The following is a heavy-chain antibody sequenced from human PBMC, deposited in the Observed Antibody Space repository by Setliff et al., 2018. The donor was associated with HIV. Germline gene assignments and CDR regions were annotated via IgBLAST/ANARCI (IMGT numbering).Heavy chain of an antibody. CDR1: GGSTSNYH. V-gene: IGHV4-4*07. CDR3: ARDHSGYDPDAFGI. CDR2: SNISGST. D-gene: IGHD5-12*01. J-gene: IGHJ3*02. Sequence: SETLSLTCTVSGGSTSNYHWSWIRQPAGKGLEWIGRSNISGSTNYNPSLKSRVTMSVDTSKNQFSLKLSSVTAADTAVYYCARDHSGYDPDAFGIWGQGTMVTVSS.